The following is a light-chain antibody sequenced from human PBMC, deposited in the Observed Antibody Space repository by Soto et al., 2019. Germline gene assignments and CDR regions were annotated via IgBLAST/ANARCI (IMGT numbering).Light chain of an antibody. Sequence: QSVLTQPPSVSGAPVQRVTISCTGSSSNIGAGYDVHWYQQLPGTVPKLLIYGNSNRPSGVPDRFSGSKSGTSASLAITGLQAEDEADYYCQSYDSSLSGYVFGTGTKLTVL. CDR3: QSYDSSLSGYV. J-gene: IGLJ1*01. V-gene: IGLV1-40*01. CDR1: SSNIGAGYD. CDR2: GNS.